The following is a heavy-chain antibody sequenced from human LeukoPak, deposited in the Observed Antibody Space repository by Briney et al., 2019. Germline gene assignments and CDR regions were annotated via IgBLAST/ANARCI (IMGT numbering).Heavy chain of an antibody. CDR3: AGGGGVLITMVRGVTNWFDP. D-gene: IGHD3-10*01. V-gene: IGHV7-4-1*02. CDR1: GYTFTSYA. CDR2: INPNTGNP. Sequence: ASVKVSCKASGYTFTSYAMNWVRQAPGQGLEWMGWINPNTGNPTYAQAFTGRFVFSLDTSVSTAYLQISSLKAEDTAVYYCAGGGGVLITMVRGVTNWFDPWGQGTLVTVSS. J-gene: IGHJ5*02.